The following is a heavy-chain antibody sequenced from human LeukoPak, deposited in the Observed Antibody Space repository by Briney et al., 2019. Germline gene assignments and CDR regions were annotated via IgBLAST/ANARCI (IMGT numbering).Heavy chain of an antibody. J-gene: IGHJ4*02. CDR1: GFTFSSYG. Sequence: GGSLRLSCAASGFTFSSYGMHWVRQAPGKGLEWEAFIRYDGSNKYYADSVKVRFTISRDNSRNTLYLQMNSPRAEDTAVYYCAKDRSMVGQFDYWGQGTLVTVSS. CDR3: AKDRSMVGQFDY. CDR2: IRYDGSNK. V-gene: IGHV3-30*02. D-gene: IGHD1-26*01.